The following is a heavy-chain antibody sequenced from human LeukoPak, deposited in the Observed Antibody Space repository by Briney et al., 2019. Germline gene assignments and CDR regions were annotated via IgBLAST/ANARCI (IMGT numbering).Heavy chain of an antibody. Sequence: ASVKVSCKASGYTFTNYYMHWVRQAPGQGLEWMGWINPNSGGTNYAQKFQGWVTMTRDTSISTAYMELSRLRSDDTAVYYCARAGGIYSSGWYVGPNAFDIWGQGTMVTVSS. J-gene: IGHJ3*02. CDR1: GYTFTNYY. CDR2: INPNSGGT. D-gene: IGHD6-19*01. CDR3: ARAGGIYSSGWYVGPNAFDI. V-gene: IGHV1-2*04.